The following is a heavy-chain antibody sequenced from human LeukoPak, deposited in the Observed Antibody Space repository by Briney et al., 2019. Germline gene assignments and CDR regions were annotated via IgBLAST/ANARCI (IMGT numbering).Heavy chain of an antibody. CDR3: ARDHGWGSPPYYFDY. D-gene: IGHD3-16*01. J-gene: IGHJ4*02. V-gene: IGHV4-30-2*01. CDR2: IYHSGST. CDR1: GGSISSGGYS. Sequence: SETLSLTCAVSGGSISSGGYSWSWIRQPPGKGLEWIGYIYHSGSTYYNPSLKSRVTISVDRSKNQFSLKLSSVTAADTAVYYCARDHGWGSPPYYFDYWGQGTLATVSS.